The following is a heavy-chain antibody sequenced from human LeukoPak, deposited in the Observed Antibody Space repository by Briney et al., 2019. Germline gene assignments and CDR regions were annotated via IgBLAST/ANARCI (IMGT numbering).Heavy chain of an antibody. D-gene: IGHD2-2*02. CDR2: ISFSGSA. J-gene: IGHJ4*02. Sequence: PSETLSLTCTVSGGSLNPFHWNWIRQPPGKGLEWIGYISFSGSANYNPFLKSRVTISIDTSKNQFSLKLSSVTPADTAVYYCARADIIVEPAAIGGDDGYDSYCFDYWGQGTLVIVSS. V-gene: IGHV4-59*01. CDR3: ARADIIVEPAAIGGDDGYDSYCFDY. CDR1: GGSLNPFH.